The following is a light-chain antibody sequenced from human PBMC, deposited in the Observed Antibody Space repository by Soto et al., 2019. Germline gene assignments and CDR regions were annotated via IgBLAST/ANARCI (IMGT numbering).Light chain of an antibody. Sequence: EIVMMQSPATLSVSPGERATLSCRASQSVSSNLAWYQQKPGQAPRLLIYGASTRATGIPARFSGSGSGTEFTLTISSLQSEDFAVYYCQQYNNWAVFGQGTKVEIK. CDR1: QSVSSN. CDR2: GAS. CDR3: QQYNNWAV. V-gene: IGKV3-15*01. J-gene: IGKJ1*01.